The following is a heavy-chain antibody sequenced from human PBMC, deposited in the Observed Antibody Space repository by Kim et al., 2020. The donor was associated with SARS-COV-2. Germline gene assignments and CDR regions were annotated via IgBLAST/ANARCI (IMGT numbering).Heavy chain of an antibody. CDR3: TREGAKYPYDAFDI. V-gene: IGHV3-48*03. Sequence: GGSLRLSCAASGFTFSDHELNWVRQAPGKGLEWVSYIFTSGNIIHYEDSVKGRFTISRDNAHNPLYLQMNSLRAADTAIYYCTREGAKYPYDAFDIWGQG. D-gene: IGHD2-2*01. J-gene: IGHJ3*02. CDR1: GFTFSDHE. CDR2: IFTSGNII.